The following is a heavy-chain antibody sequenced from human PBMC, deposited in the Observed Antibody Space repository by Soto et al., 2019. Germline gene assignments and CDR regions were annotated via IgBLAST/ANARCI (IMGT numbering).Heavy chain of an antibody. Sequence: QVQLEQSGAEVKKPGSSVKVSCKASGGTLSDHGVAWLRQAPGQGLEWMGGSIPVFNTAKYAQKFQGRVTVTEDKSTTIAYRELRSLTSEDTAFYFCARGVYGSGNYYTGPSAFDIWGQGTMVIVSS. J-gene: IGHJ3*02. V-gene: IGHV1-69*06. D-gene: IGHD3-10*01. CDR1: GGTLSDHG. CDR2: SIPVFNTA. CDR3: ARGVYGSGNYYTGPSAFDI.